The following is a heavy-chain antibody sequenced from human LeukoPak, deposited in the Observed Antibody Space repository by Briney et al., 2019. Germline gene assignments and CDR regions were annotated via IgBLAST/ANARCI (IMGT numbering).Heavy chain of an antibody. V-gene: IGHV3-23*01. CDR1: GFTFSSCA. CDR3: AKSYDSSGWRMAAFDI. J-gene: IGHJ3*02. Sequence: GGSLRLSCAASGFTFSSCAMSWVRQAPGKGLEWVSAISGSGGSTYYADSVKGRFTISRDNSKNTLDLQMNSLRAEDTAVYYCAKSYDSSGWRMAAFDIWGQGTMVTVSS. CDR2: ISGSGGST. D-gene: IGHD3-22*01.